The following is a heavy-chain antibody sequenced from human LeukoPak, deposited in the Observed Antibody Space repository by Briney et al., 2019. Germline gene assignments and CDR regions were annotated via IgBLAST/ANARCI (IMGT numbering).Heavy chain of an antibody. J-gene: IGHJ4*02. Sequence: GGSLRLSCAASAFTGSGNYMSWVRQAPGKGPEWVSAISGSGGSTYYADSVKGRFTISRDNSKNTLYLQMNSLRAEDTAVYYCAKYEVRRYYFDYWGQGTLVTVSS. CDR1: AFTGSGNY. CDR2: ISGSGGST. CDR3: AKYEVRRYYFDY. D-gene: IGHD1-14*01. V-gene: IGHV3-23*01.